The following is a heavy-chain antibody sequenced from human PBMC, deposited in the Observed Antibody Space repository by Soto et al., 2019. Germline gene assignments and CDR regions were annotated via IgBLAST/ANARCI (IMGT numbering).Heavy chain of an antibody. D-gene: IGHD3-3*01. Sequence: QMRLVQSGAEVKNSGSSVKVSCEASGGTSSNFVITWVRQVPGQGLEWLGGILPMFGAVKYAQKFQDRLTITADRSTNTASIELGSLRSEDTAVYYCARPKRSGYDRGDSYYHTMDVWGHGTTVTVS. J-gene: IGHJ6*02. V-gene: IGHV1-69*06. CDR2: ILPMFGAV. CDR1: GGTSSNFV. CDR3: ARPKRSGYDRGDSYYHTMDV.